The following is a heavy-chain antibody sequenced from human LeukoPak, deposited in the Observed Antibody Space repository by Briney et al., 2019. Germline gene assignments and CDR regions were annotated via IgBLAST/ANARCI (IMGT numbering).Heavy chain of an antibody. V-gene: IGHV4-34*01. CDR2: INHSGTT. D-gene: IGHD3-10*01. J-gene: IGHJ1*01. Sequence: GSLRLSCAASGFTFSSYGMNWVRQPPGQGLEWIGEINHSGTTNYNPSLKSRVTLSVDTPKNQFSLTLSSVTAADTAVYYCARARGAEIIVSWGQGPRVRVPS. CDR1: GFTFSSYG. CDR3: ARARGAEIIVS.